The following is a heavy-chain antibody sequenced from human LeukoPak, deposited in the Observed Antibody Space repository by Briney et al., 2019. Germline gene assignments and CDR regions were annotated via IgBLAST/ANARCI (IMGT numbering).Heavy chain of an antibody. Sequence: GGSLRLSCVASLFTFSSYGMSWVRQAPGKGLEWVSYISSSGSTIYYADSVKGRFTISRDNAKNSLYLQMNSLRAEDTAVYYCAELGITMIGGVWGKGTTVTISS. CDR1: LFTFSSYG. CDR2: ISSSGSTI. V-gene: IGHV3-48*04. J-gene: IGHJ6*04. D-gene: IGHD3-10*02. CDR3: AELGITMIGGV.